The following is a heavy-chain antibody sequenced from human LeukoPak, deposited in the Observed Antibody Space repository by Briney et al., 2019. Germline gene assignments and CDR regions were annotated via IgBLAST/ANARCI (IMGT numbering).Heavy chain of an antibody. CDR2: INPNSGGT. V-gene: IGHV1-2*02. J-gene: IGHJ3*02. CDR3: ARVLTQNDAFDI. CDR1: GYTLTELS. D-gene: IGHD1-1*01. Sequence: ASVKVSCKVSGYTLTELSMHWVRQAPGQGLEWMGWINPNSGGTNYAQKFQGRVTMTRDTSISTAYMELSRLRSDDTAVYYCARVLTQNDAFDIWGQGTMVTVSS.